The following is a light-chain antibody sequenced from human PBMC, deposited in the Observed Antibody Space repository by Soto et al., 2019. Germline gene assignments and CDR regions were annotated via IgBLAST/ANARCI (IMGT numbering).Light chain of an antibody. CDR3: CSYAGSGTFYV. Sequence: QSVLTQPASVSGSPGQSIAISCTGTSSDVGRNNHVSWYQQHPGKAPKLMIYEVTQRPSGVSDRFSGSKSGNTASLTISGLQAEDEADYYCCSYAGSGTFYVFGTETKVTVL. CDR2: EVT. CDR1: SSDVGRNNH. V-gene: IGLV2-23*02. J-gene: IGLJ1*01.